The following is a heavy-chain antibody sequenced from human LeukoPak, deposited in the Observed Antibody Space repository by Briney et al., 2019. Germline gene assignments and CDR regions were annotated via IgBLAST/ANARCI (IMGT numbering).Heavy chain of an antibody. CDR2: INPNSGDT. D-gene: IGHD3-10*01. V-gene: IGHV1-2*02. CDR1: GYTFTGYY. J-gene: IGHJ6*04. Sequence: ASVKVSCKASGYTFTGYYMHWMRQAPGQGLAWMGWINPNSGDTNYAQKFQGRVTMTRDTSISTAYMELSRLRSDDTSVYYCARVTFWYYYGSGSPQRGMDVWGKGTTVTVSS. CDR3: ARVTFWYYYGSGSPQRGMDV.